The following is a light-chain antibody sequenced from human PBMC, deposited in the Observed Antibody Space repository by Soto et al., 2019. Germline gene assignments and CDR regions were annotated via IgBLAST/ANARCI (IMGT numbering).Light chain of an antibody. J-gene: IGKJ4*01. CDR2: AAS. CDR3: QQLNSYPFLT. Sequence: DIQLTPSPSFLSASVGDRVTITCRASQGISSYLAWYQQKPGKAPKLLIYAASTLQSGVPSRFSGSGSGTEFTLTISSLQPEDFATYYCQQLNSYPFLTFGGGTKVEIK. CDR1: QGISSY. V-gene: IGKV1-9*01.